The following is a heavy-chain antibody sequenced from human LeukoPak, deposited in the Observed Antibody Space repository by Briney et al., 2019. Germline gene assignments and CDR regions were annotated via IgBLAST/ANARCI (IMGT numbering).Heavy chain of an antibody. Sequence: ASVKVSCKASGYTFTSYGISWVRQAPGQGLEWMGWISAYNGNTNYAHKLQGRVTMTTDTSTGTAYMELRSLRSDDTAVYYCARDYEGNYYDSSGYSYWGQGTLVTVSS. CDR2: ISAYNGNT. CDR1: GYTFTSYG. J-gene: IGHJ4*02. V-gene: IGHV1-18*01. D-gene: IGHD3-22*01. CDR3: ARDYEGNYYDSSGYSY.